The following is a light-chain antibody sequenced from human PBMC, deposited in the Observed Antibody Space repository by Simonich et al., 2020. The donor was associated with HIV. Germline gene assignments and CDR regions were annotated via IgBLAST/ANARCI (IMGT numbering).Light chain of an antibody. V-gene: IGLV3-25*03. J-gene: IGLJ3*02. CDR3: QSTDSSGSLWV. CDR2: KDN. Sequence: SYELTQQPSVSVSPGQTARITCSGDALPQQYAYWYQQKPGQAPVLVLYKDNERPSGIPERFSGSSSGTTVTLTITGVQADDEADYYCQSTDSSGSLWVFGGGTKLTVL. CDR1: ALPQQY.